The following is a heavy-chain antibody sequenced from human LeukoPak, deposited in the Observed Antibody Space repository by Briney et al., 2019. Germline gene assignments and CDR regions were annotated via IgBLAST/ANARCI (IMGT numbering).Heavy chain of an antibody. CDR2: ISDSGGRT. CDR1: GFTFSSYA. J-gene: IGHJ4*02. V-gene: IGHV3-23*01. Sequence: GGSLRLSCAGSGFTFSSYAMNWVRQAPGKGLEWVSIISDSGGRTYYADSVKGRFTISRDNSKNTVYLQMNSLRAEDTAVYYCARDNRGDCFDYWGQGTLVTVSS. CDR3: ARDNRGDCFDY. D-gene: IGHD3-10*01.